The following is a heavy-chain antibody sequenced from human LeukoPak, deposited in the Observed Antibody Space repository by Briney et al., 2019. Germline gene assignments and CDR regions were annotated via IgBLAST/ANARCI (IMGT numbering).Heavy chain of an antibody. Sequence: PGGSLRLSCTDSGFTFSSYGMHWVRQAPGKGLEWVAVISYDASNKYYADSVKGRFTISRDNSKNTLYLQMNSLRAEDTAVYYCAKDLYGGNPEHGMDVWGQGTTVTVSS. V-gene: IGHV3-30*18. CDR3: AKDLYGGNPEHGMDV. J-gene: IGHJ6*02. D-gene: IGHD4-23*01. CDR1: GFTFSSYG. CDR2: ISYDASNK.